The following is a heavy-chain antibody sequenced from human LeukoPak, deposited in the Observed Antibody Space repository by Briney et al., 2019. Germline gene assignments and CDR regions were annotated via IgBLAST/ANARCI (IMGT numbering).Heavy chain of an antibody. Sequence: ASVKVSCKVSGYTLTELSMHWVRQAPGKGLEWMGGFDPEHGETVYAQKFQGRLTMTEDTSTHTAYMELSSPRSDDTAVYYCATDPVGYCNADGCYSVDYWGQGTLVTVSS. J-gene: IGHJ4*02. CDR3: ATDPVGYCNADGCYSVDY. CDR2: FDPEHGET. D-gene: IGHD2-15*01. V-gene: IGHV1-24*01. CDR1: GYTLTELS.